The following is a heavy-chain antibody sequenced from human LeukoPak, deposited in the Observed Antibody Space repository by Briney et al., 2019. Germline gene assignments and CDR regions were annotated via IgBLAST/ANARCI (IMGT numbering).Heavy chain of an antibody. J-gene: IGHJ4*02. D-gene: IGHD2-15*01. Sequence: PGGSLRLSCAASGFTVSNNYMSWVRQAPGKGLEWVSVICSGNSKYYADSVKGRFTISRDNSKNTVYLQMNSLRVEDTAVYYCARDFECSGGSCYSAYWGQGTLVTVSS. CDR1: GFTVSNNY. CDR2: ICSGNSK. V-gene: IGHV3-53*01. CDR3: ARDFECSGGSCYSAY.